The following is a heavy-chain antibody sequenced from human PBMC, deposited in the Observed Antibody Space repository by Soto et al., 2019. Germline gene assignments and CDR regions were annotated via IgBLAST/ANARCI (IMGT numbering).Heavy chain of an antibody. Sequence: EVQLVESGGGLVKPGGSLRLSCAASGFTFSSYSMNWVRQAPGKGLEWVSSISSSSSYTYYADSVKGRFTISRDNAKNSLYLQMNSLRAEDTAVYYCARGSMTTEYFDLWGRGTLVTVSS. D-gene: IGHD4-17*01. CDR2: ISSSSSYT. CDR1: GFTFSSYS. V-gene: IGHV3-21*01. CDR3: ARGSMTTEYFDL. J-gene: IGHJ2*01.